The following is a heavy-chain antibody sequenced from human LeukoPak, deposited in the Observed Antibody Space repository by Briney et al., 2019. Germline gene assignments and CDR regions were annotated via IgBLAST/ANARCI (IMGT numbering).Heavy chain of an antibody. CDR1: GYSFTSYW. CDR3: ARLSGGPQQLIPFDY. Sequence: GESLKIFCKGSGYSFTSYWIGWVRQMPGKGLEWMGIIYPGDSDTRYSPSFQGQVTISADKSISTAYLQWSSLKASDTAMYYCARLSGGPQQLIPFDYWGQGTLVTVSS. D-gene: IGHD6-13*01. J-gene: IGHJ4*02. V-gene: IGHV5-51*01. CDR2: IYPGDSDT.